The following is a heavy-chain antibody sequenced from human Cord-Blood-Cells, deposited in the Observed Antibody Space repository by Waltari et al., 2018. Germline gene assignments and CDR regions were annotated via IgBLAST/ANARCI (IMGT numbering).Heavy chain of an antibody. D-gene: IGHD2-15*01. CDR2: IKQDGSEK. V-gene: IGHV3-7*01. CDR1: GFTFSSYW. Sequence: EVQLVESGGGLVQPGGSLRLSCAASGFTFSSYWMRWVRQAPGKGLEWVANIKQDGSEKYYVDSVKGRFTISRDNAKNSLYLQMNSLRAEDTAVYYCARGCGGSCYSAFDIWGQGTMVTVSS. CDR3: ARGCGGSCYSAFDI. J-gene: IGHJ3*02.